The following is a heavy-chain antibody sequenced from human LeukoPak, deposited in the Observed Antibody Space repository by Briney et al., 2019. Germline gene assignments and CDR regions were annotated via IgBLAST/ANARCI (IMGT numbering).Heavy chain of an antibody. CDR1: GGSISSYF. D-gene: IGHD5-24*01. V-gene: IGHV4-4*07. CDR3: ARGSREMATIFDY. Sequence: NPSETLSLTCSVSGGSISSYFWNWIRQPAGKGPERVGRMYTSGSTNYNPSLKSRVTMSVDTCKNQFSLRFSSMTAADTAVYYCARGSREMATIFDYWGQGTLVTVSS. J-gene: IGHJ4*02. CDR2: MYTSGST.